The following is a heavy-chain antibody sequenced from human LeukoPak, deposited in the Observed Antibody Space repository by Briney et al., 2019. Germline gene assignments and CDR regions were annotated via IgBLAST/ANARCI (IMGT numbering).Heavy chain of an antibody. CDR3: AREITLDC. J-gene: IGHJ4*02. V-gene: IGHV3-21*01. CDR2: INSGGIYT. Sequence: PGGSLRLSCAASGFTFNTYTMNWVRQAPGKGLEWVSSINSGGIYTYYADSVKGRFTISRDNAKNSLYLQMNSLRADDTAVYFCAREITLDCWGQGTLVTVSP. CDR1: GFTFNTYT. D-gene: IGHD3-16*01.